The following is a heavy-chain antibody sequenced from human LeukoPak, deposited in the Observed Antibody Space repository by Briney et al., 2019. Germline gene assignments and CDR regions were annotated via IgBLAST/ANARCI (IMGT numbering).Heavy chain of an antibody. CDR3: VRDPSCSGGGCYYYYGMDV. CDR1: GFTFNTYA. V-gene: IGHV3-33*01. CDR2: IWYDGSNK. J-gene: IGHJ6*02. D-gene: IGHD2-15*01. Sequence: GGSLRLSCAASGFTFNTYAIHWVRQAPGKGLEWVAVIWYDGSNKYYADSVRGRFTISRDNSKNTLYLQMNSLRADNTAIYYCVRDPSCSGGGCYYYYGMDVWGQGTTVTVSS.